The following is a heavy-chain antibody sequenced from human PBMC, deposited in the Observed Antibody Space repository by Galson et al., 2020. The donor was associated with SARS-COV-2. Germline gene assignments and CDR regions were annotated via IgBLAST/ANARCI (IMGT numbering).Heavy chain of an antibody. J-gene: IGHJ4*02. CDR3: ARLIVLTGSYYFDY. CDR2: ITSSSYYT. Sequence: GESLKISCAASGFTFSDYYMSWIRQAPGKGLEWISYITSSSYYTNYAASVKGRFTISRDNTKNSLSLQMNSLRADDTAVYFCARLIVLTGSYYFDYWGQGTLVTVSS. D-gene: IGHD3-10*01. V-gene: IGHV3-11*03. CDR1: GFTFSDYY.